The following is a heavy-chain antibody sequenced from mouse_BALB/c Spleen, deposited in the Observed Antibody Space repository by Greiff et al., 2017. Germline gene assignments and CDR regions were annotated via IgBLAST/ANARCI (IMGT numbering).Heavy chain of an antibody. J-gene: IGHJ2*01. CDR1: GYSITSDYA. D-gene: IGHD2-4*01. Sequence: EVKLQESGPGLVKPSQSLSLTCTVTGYSITSDYAWNWIRQFPGNKLEWMGYISYSGSTSYNPSLKSRISITRDTSKNQFFLQLNSVTTEDTATYYCARLESTMITTGGYFDYWGQGTTLTVSS. V-gene: IGHV3-2*02. CDR3: ARLESTMITTGGYFDY. CDR2: ISYSGST.